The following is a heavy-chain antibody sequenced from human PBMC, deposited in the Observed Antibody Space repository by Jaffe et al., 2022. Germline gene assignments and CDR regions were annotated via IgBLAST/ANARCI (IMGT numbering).Heavy chain of an antibody. V-gene: IGHV3-30*02. CDR2: IRYDGSNK. CDR3: APGGYGDYPGDY. CDR1: GFTFSSYG. J-gene: IGHJ4*02. Sequence: QVQLVESGGGVVQPGGSLRLSCAASGFTFSSYGMHWVRQAPGKGLEWVAFIRYDGSNKYYADSVKGRFTISRDNSKNTLYLQMNSLRAEDTAVYYCAPGGYGDYPGDYWGQGTLVTVSS. D-gene: IGHD4-17*01.